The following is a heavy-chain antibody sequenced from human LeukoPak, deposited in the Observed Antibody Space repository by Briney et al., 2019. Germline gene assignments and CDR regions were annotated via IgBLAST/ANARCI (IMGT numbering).Heavy chain of an antibody. CDR2: ISSSSSYI. CDR1: GFTFSSYS. D-gene: IGHD2-2*01. CDR3: ARDDCSSTSCYFRKAFDI. J-gene: IGHJ3*02. Sequence: GGSLRLSXAASGFTFSSYSMNWVRQAPGKGLEWVSSISSSSSYIYYADSVKGRFTISRDNAKNSLYLQMNSLRAEDTAVYYCARDDCSSTSCYFRKAFDIWGQGTMVTVSS. V-gene: IGHV3-21*01.